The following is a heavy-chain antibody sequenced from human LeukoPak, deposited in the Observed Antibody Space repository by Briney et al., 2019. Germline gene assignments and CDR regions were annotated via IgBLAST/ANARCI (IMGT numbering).Heavy chain of an antibody. CDR2: ISYDGSNK. Sequence: RSLRLSCAASGFTFSSYGMHWVRQAPGKGLEWVAVISYDGSNKYYADSVKGRFTISRDNSKNTLYLQMNSLRAEDTAVYYCAKDNLVSSLDYWGQGTLVTVSS. CDR3: AKDNLVSSLDY. V-gene: IGHV3-30*18. J-gene: IGHJ4*02. CDR1: GFTFSSYG. D-gene: IGHD2-8*01.